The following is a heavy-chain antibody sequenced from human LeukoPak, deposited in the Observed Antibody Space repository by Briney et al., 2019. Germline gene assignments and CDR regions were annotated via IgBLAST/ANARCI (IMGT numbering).Heavy chain of an antibody. Sequence: GGSLRLSWAASGFTFSSYAMHWVRQAPGKGLECVAVIPYDGSNKYYADSVKGRFTISRDNSKNTMYLKMNSLRAEDTAVYYCAGDRVRYSSSLYYFDYWGQGTLVTVSS. CDR2: IPYDGSNK. CDR1: GFTFSSYA. V-gene: IGHV3-30*04. J-gene: IGHJ4*02. D-gene: IGHD6-13*01. CDR3: AGDRVRYSSSLYYFDY.